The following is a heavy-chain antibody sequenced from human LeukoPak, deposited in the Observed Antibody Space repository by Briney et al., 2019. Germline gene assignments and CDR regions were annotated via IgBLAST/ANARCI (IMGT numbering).Heavy chain of an antibody. Sequence: ASVKVSCKASGYTFTDSYMHWVRQAPGQGLEWVGWINPNSGGTNYAQKFQGRVTMTRDTSISTAYMELSRLRSDDTAVYYCAREGPIVGATHLVDYWGQGTLVTVSS. CDR3: AREGPIVGATHLVDY. CDR1: GYTFTDSY. J-gene: IGHJ4*02. CDR2: INPNSGGT. D-gene: IGHD1-26*01. V-gene: IGHV1-2*02.